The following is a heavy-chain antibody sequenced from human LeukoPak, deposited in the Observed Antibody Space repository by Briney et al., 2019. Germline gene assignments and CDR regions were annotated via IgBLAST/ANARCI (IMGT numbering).Heavy chain of an antibody. D-gene: IGHD5-12*01. V-gene: IGHV4-34*01. CDR3: ARQTRGYSGYEPYYYYYMDV. Sequence: SETLSLTCAVYGGSFSAYYWSWIRQPPGKGLEWIGEINHSGSTNYNPSLKSRVTISVDTSKNQFSLKLSSVTAADTAVYYCARQTRGYSGYEPYYYYYMDVWGKGTTVTVSS. J-gene: IGHJ6*03. CDR1: GGSFSAYY. CDR2: INHSGST.